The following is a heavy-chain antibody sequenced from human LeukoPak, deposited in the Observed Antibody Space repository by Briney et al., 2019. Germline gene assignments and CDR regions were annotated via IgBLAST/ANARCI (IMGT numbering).Heavy chain of an antibody. D-gene: IGHD2-2*01. Sequence: GGSLRLSCAASGFTFSSCAMSWVRQAPGKGLGWVSTIGGGGLSTAYADSVKGRFTISRDNSKNTLHIQMNSLRAEDTAVYYCAVSPAPMIYYYGMDVWGKGTTVTVSS. CDR1: GFTFSSCA. V-gene: IGHV3-23*01. J-gene: IGHJ6*04. CDR2: IGGGGLST. CDR3: AVSPAPMIYYYGMDV.